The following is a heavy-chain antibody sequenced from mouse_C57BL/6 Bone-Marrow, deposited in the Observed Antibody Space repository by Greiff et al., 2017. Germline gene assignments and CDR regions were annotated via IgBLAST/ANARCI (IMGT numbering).Heavy chain of an antibody. D-gene: IGHD2-3*01. CDR1: GYSFTGYY. J-gene: IGHJ1*03. Sequence: VQLQQSGPELVKPGASVKISCKASGYSFTGYYMHWVKQSPGNILDWIGYIYPYDGVSSYNQKFKGKATLTVDKSSSTAYMEHRSLTSEDSAVYDCAREGYDGYYPYFDVWGTGTTVTVSS. V-gene: IGHV1-31*01. CDR2: IYPYDGVS. CDR3: AREGYDGYYPYFDV.